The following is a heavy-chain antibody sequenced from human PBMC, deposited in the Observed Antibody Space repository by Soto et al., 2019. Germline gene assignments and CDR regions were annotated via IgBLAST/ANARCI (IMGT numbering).Heavy chain of an antibody. D-gene: IGHD3-10*01. J-gene: IGHJ5*02. CDR2: IYHSGST. CDR1: GGSISSGGYS. V-gene: IGHV4-30-2*01. Sequence: PSETLSLTCAVSGGSISSGGYSWSWIRQPPGKGLEWIGYIYHSGSTYYNPSLKSRVTISVDRSKNQFSLKLSSVTAADTAVYYCARGRRRGYYGSGSHWFDPWGQGTLVTVSS. CDR3: ARGRRRGYYGSGSHWFDP.